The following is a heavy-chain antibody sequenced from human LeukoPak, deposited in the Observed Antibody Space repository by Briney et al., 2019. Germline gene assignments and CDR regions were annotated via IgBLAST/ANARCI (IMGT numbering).Heavy chain of an antibody. CDR2: ISGSGGST. CDR1: GFTFSSYA. D-gene: IGHD3-22*01. J-gene: IGHJ6*03. CDR3: AKDYHDSSGYSYYYYYMDV. V-gene: IGHV3-23*01. Sequence: GGSLRLSCAASGFTFSSYAMSWVRQAPGKGLEWVSDISGSGGSTYYADSVKGRFTISRDNSKNTLYLQMNSLRAEDTAVYYCAKDYHDSSGYSYYYYYMDVWGKGTTVTVSS.